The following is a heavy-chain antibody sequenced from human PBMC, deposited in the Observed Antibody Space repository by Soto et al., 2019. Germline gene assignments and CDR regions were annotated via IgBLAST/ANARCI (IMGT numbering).Heavy chain of an antibody. J-gene: IGHJ5*02. CDR1: GFTFSSYA. CDR3: AKVIAAAGTGYWFDP. Sequence: EVQLLESGGGLVQPGGSLRLSCSASGFTFSSYAMSWVRQAPGKGLEWVSGISGSGGSTYYADTVKGRFTISRDNSKNTLYLQMNSLRGEDTAGYYCAKVIAAAGTGYWFDPWGQGTLVTVSS. CDR2: ISGSGGST. D-gene: IGHD6-13*01. V-gene: IGHV3-23*01.